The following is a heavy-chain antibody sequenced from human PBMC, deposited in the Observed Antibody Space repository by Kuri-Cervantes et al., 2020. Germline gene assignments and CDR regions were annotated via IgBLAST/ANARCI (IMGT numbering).Heavy chain of an antibody. CDR3: ARPYLAYCGGDCYTASDY. D-gene: IGHD2-21*02. J-gene: IGHJ4*02. Sequence: GESLKISCAASGFTFSSYWMSWVRQAPGKGLEWVANIKQDGSEKYYVDSVKGRFTISRDNAKNSRYLQMNSLRAEDTAVYYCARPYLAYCGGDCYTASDYWGQGTMVTVSS. CDR2: IKQDGSEK. V-gene: IGHV3-7*01. CDR1: GFTFSSYW.